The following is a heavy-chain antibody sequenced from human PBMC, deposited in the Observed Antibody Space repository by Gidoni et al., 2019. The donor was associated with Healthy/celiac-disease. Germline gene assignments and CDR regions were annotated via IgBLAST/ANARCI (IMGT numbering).Heavy chain of an antibody. D-gene: IGHD6-6*01. V-gene: IGHV4-59*01. CDR1: GGSISSYY. CDR2: IYYSGST. CDR3: ARTNFEYSSSPDAFDI. J-gene: IGHJ3*02. Sequence: QVQLQESGPGLVKPSETLSLTCTVSGGSISSYYWSWIRQPPGKGLEWIGYIYYSGSTNYNPSLKSRVTISVDTSKNQFSLKLSSVTAADTAVYYCARTNFEYSSSPDAFDIWGQGTMVTVSS.